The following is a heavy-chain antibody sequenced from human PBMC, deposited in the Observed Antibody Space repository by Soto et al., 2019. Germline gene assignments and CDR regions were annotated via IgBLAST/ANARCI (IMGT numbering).Heavy chain of an antibody. Sequence: QVQLVQSGAEVKKRGASVKVSCKASGYMFNSYGMSWLRQAPGKGLEWIGWISGYNGKTDLEQKFQGRVTMTTESSKSTVYMELTSLRFYDTALYYWARDETYTAGWYFEHLGQGTLVTVPS. CDR1: GYMFNSYG. V-gene: IGHV1-18*01. CDR2: ISGYNGKT. CDR3: ARDETYTAGWYFEH. J-gene: IGHJ4*02. D-gene: IGHD6-19*01.